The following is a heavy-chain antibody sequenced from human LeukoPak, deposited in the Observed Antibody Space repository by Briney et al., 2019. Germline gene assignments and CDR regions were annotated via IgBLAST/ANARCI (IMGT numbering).Heavy chain of an antibody. CDR2: ASSDGSDK. V-gene: IGHV3-30*04. CDR1: GFTFSSYA. D-gene: IGHD2-2*01. Sequence: GGSLRLSCAASGFTFSSYAMSWVRQAPGKGLEWVALASSDGSDKQYASSVKGRFTLSRDNYKNTVYLEMNTLKEEDTAVYYCARAHSGSWYAAYWGQGTRVTVSS. J-gene: IGHJ4*02. CDR3: ARAHSGSWYAAY.